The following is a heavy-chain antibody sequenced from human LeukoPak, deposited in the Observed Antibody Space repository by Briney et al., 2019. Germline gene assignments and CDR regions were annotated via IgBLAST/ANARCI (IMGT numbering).Heavy chain of an antibody. CDR2: IYYSGST. CDR3: ARASPYGSGSHDAFDI. J-gene: IGHJ3*02. V-gene: IGHV4-31*03. Sequence: SETLSLTCTVSGGSISSGGYYWSWIRQHPGKGLEWIGYIYYSGSTYYNPSLKSRVTISVDTSKNQFSLKLSSVTAADTAVYYCARASPYGSGSHDAFDIWGQGTMVTVSS. D-gene: IGHD3-10*01. CDR1: GGSISSGGYY.